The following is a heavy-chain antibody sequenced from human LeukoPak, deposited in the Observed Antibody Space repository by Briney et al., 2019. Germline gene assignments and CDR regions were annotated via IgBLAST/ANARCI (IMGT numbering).Heavy chain of an antibody. J-gene: IGHJ4*02. CDR2: ISYDGSNK. CDR1: GFTFSRYG. Sequence: GGSLRLSCAASGFTFSRYGMHWVRQAPGKGLEWVAVISYDGSNKYYADSVKGRFTISRDNSKNTLYLQMNSLRAEDTAVYYCAKGIMAGTKALFDYWGQGTLVTVSS. CDR3: AKGIMAGTKALFDY. V-gene: IGHV3-30*18. D-gene: IGHD6-19*01.